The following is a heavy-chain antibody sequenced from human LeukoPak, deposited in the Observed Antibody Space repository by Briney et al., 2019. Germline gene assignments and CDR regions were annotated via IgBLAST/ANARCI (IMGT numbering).Heavy chain of an antibody. CDR2: INHSGST. D-gene: IGHD3-10*01. Sequence: SETLSLTCAVYGGSFSGYYWSWIRQPPGKGLEWIGEINHSGSTNYNPSLKSRVTISVDTSKNQFSLKLSSVTAADTAVYYCAREQWYGSGTYYNSDYWGQGILVTVSS. J-gene: IGHJ4*02. CDR1: GGSFSGYY. CDR3: AREQWYGSGTYYNSDY. V-gene: IGHV4-34*01.